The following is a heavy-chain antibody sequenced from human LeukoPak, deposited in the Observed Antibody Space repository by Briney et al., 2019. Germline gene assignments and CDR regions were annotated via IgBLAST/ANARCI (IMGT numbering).Heavy chain of an antibody. V-gene: IGHV1-2*02. CDR2: INPNSGGT. D-gene: IGHD3-9*01. CDR1: GYSFTGYY. CDR3: ARDGQYYDVLTNYYTD. J-gene: IGHJ4*02. Sequence: ASVKVSCKASGYSFTGYYMHWVRQAPGQGLEWMGWINPNSGGTNYAQKFQGRVTMTRDTSISTAYMELSRLRSDDTAVYYCARDGQYYDVLTNYYTDWGQGTLVTVSS.